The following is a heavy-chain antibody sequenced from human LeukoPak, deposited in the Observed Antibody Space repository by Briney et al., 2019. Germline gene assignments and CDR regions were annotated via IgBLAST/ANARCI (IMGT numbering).Heavy chain of an antibody. CDR3: AKKRVAVAGSHYFDY. J-gene: IGHJ4*02. D-gene: IGHD6-19*01. V-gene: IGHV3-23*01. Sequence: GGSLRLSCAASGFTFSSYAMSWVRQAPGKGLEWVSGISDGGGSTYYADSVKGRFTISRDNSKNTLYLQMNTLRAEDTAVYYCAKKRVAVAGSHYFDYWSQGALVTVSS. CDR2: ISDGGGST. CDR1: GFTFSSYA.